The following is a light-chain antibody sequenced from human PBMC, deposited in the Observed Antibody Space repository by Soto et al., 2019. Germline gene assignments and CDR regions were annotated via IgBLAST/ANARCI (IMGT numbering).Light chain of an antibody. CDR1: QNISTY. J-gene: IGKJ4*01. CDR3: QQSFITPPLT. V-gene: IGKV1-39*01. CDR2: GAS. Sequence: DIQMSQSPSSLFASIGDRITITCRASQNISTYLNWYQQKPGKAPRLLIYGASTLQNGVPSRFSGSGSATDYTLTINSLQPEDFATYYCQQSFITPPLTFGGGTTVEMK.